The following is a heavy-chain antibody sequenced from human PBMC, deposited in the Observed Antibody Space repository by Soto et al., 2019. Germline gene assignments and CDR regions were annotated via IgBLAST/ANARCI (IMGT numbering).Heavy chain of an antibody. CDR1: GLTVSSNY. D-gene: IGHD3-16*01. CDR3: ARGLYDYVWGSYAQFDY. V-gene: IGHV3-53*01. Sequence: HPGGSLRLSCAASGLTVSSNYMSWVRQAPGKGLEWVSVIYSGGNTYYADSVKGRFTISRDNSKNTLFLQMNSLRAGDTAVHYCARGLYDYVWGSYAQFDYWGQGTLVTVSS. CDR2: IYSGGNT. J-gene: IGHJ4*02.